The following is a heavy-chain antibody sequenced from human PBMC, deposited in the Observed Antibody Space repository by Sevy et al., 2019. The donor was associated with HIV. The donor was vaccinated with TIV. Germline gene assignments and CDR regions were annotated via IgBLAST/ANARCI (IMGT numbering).Heavy chain of an antibody. V-gene: IGHV3-23*01. CDR2: ITGSVGST. J-gene: IGHJ6*02. Sequence: GGSLRLSCEASGFTFSRNAMSWVRQAPGKGLEWASGITGSVGSTYYAGSVKGRFTISRDNSKNTLYLQMNSLRVEDTAVYYCAKVGYCSSTSCYSIYYGMDVWGQGTTVTVSS. D-gene: IGHD2-2*02. CDR1: GFTFSRNA. CDR3: AKVGYCSSTSCYSIYYGMDV.